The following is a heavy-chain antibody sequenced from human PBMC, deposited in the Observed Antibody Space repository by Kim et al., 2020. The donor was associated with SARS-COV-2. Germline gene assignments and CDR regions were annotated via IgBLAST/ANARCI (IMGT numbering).Heavy chain of an antibody. CDR3: ARVGATTIAGAMDV. CDR1: GGSISSYY. Sequence: SETLSLTCTVSGGSISSYYWSWIRQPPGKGLEWIGYIYYSGSTNYNPSLKSRVTISVDTSKNQFSLKLSSVTAADTAVYYCARVGATTIAGAMDVWGQGTTVTVSS. D-gene: IGHD1-26*01. J-gene: IGHJ6*02. V-gene: IGHV4-59*01. CDR2: IYYSGST.